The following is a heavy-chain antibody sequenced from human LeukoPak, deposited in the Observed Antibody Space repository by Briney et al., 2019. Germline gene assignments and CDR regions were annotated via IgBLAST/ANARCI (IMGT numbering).Heavy chain of an antibody. CDR3: ARGNFYDNKGYSPELRY. Sequence: ASVKVSCKASGYTFTNYYIHWVRQAPGQGLEWMGWINPSSGDTRSLQQFQGRVTMTRDTSINTAYMELSGLRSDDTAVYYCARGNFYDNKGYSPELRYWGQGTLVTVSS. CDR2: INPSSGDT. D-gene: IGHD3-10*01. V-gene: IGHV1-2*02. J-gene: IGHJ4*02. CDR1: GYTFTNYY.